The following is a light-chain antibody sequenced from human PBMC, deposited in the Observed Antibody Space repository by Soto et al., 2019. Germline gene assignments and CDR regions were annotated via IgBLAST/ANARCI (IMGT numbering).Light chain of an antibody. Sequence: EIVLTQSPATLSLSPGERATLSCWASQSVNRYLVWYQQKPGQAPRLLMYDASKRATGIPARFSGSGSVTDFTLTISSLEPEDFAVYYCQQRDIWPWTFGQGTKVEIK. J-gene: IGKJ1*01. V-gene: IGKV3-11*01. CDR2: DAS. CDR3: QQRDIWPWT. CDR1: QSVNRY.